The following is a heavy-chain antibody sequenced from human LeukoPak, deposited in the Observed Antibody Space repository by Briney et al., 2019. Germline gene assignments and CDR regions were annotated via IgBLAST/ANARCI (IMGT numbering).Heavy chain of an antibody. D-gene: IGHD5-24*01. CDR3: ARGGDGYNAYYYYYMDV. CDR1: GGTFSSYA. Sequence: SVKVSCKASGGTFSSYAISWVRQAPGQGLEWMGGIIPIFGTANYAQKFQGRVTITADESTSTAYMELSSLRSEDTAVYYCARGGDGYNAYYYYYMDVWGKGTTVTVSS. CDR2: IIPIFGTA. J-gene: IGHJ6*03. V-gene: IGHV1-69*01.